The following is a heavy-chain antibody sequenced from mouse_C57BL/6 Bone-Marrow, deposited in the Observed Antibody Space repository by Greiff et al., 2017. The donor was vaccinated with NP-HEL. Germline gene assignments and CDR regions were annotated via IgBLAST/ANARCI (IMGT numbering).Heavy chain of an antibody. CDR3: ARRDYDGYDGYYFDY. Sequence: VQLQQPGAELVMPGASVKLSCKASGYTFTSYWMHWVKQRPGQGLEWIGEIDPSDSYTNYNQKFKGKSTLTVDKSSSTAYMQLSSLTSENSAVDYCARRDYDGYDGYYFDYWGQGTTLTVSS. CDR1: GYTFTSYW. D-gene: IGHD2-2*01. CDR2: IDPSDSYT. V-gene: IGHV1-69*01. J-gene: IGHJ2*01.